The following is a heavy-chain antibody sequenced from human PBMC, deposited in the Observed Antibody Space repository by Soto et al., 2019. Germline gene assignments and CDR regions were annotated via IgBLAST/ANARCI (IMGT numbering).Heavy chain of an antibody. Sequence: SETLSLTCTVSGGSISSGDYYWSWIRQPPGKGLEWIGYIYYSGSTYYNPSLKSRVTISVDTSKNQFSLKLSSVTAADTAVYYCARDRPSITIFGVAGLGYYGMDVWGQGTTVTVSS. D-gene: IGHD3-3*01. J-gene: IGHJ6*02. CDR2: IYYSGST. CDR3: ARDRPSITIFGVAGLGYYGMDV. CDR1: GGSISSGDYY. V-gene: IGHV4-30-4*01.